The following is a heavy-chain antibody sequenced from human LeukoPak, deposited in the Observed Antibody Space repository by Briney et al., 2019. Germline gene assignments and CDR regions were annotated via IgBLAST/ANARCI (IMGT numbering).Heavy chain of an antibody. CDR3: AATYGDYFLADY. J-gene: IGHJ4*02. V-gene: IGHV3-21*01. D-gene: IGHD4-17*01. CDR1: GFTFSSYS. CDR2: ISSSSSYI. Sequence: GGSLRLSCAASGFTFSSYSMNWVRQAPGKGLEWVSSISSSSSYIYYADSVKGRFTISRDNAKNSLYLQMNSLRTEDTAVYYCAATYGDYFLADYWGQGTLVTVSS.